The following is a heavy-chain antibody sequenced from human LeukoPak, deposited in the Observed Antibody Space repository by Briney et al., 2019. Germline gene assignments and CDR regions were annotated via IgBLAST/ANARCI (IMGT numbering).Heavy chain of an antibody. D-gene: IGHD3-16*01. CDR2: ISYDGSNK. CDR1: GFTFTSYG. CDR3: AKDDDWGRFNH. V-gene: IGHV3-30*18. Sequence: PGGSLRLSCAASGFTFTSYGMHWVRQAPGKGLEWVTIISYDGSNKYDADSVRGRFTISRDNFKNTVSLQLNSLRAEDTAMYYCAKDDDWGRFNHWGQGTLVTVSS. J-gene: IGHJ1*01.